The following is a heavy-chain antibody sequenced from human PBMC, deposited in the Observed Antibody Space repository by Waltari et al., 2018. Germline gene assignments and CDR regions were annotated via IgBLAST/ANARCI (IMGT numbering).Heavy chain of an antibody. CDR3: ARQGYSGSSLTYDY. D-gene: IGHD6-13*01. V-gene: IGHV3-33*01. CDR2: MWSDGRNK. Sequence: QVQLVESGGGVVQPGRSLRLSCAASGFTFTSYGMHWVRQAPGKGLERVGGMWSDGRNKYYADTVKGRFTITRDMSKNTLYLQMNSLGPQDTAVYYCARQGYSGSSLTYDYWGQGTLVTVSS. CDR1: GFTFTSYG. J-gene: IGHJ4*02.